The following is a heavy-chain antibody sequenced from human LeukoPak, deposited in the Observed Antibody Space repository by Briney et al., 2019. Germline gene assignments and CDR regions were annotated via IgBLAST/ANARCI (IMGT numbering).Heavy chain of an antibody. Sequence: ASVKVSCKASGYTFTGYYMHWVRQAPGQGLEWMGWINPNSGGTNYAQKFQGRVTMTRDTSISTAYMELSRLRSDDTAVYYCARMRTRRGFGELYDWGQGTLVTVSS. D-gene: IGHD3-10*01. V-gene: IGHV1-2*02. CDR3: ARMRTRRGFGELYD. CDR1: GYTFTGYY. J-gene: IGHJ4*02. CDR2: INPNSGGT.